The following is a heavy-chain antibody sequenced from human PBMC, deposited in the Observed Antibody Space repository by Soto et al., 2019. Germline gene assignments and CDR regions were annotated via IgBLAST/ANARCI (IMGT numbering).Heavy chain of an antibody. J-gene: IGHJ5*02. CDR1: GAALNSGNYY. CDR2: IYVTGAV. D-gene: IGHD2-21*01. Sequence: SETLSLTCSVSGAALNSGNYYWSWIRQVPVKGLEWIGHIYVTGAVDYNPSLRDRITISQDTSERQFSLNLRLVTAADTAVYYCERLRIATNNYKWFDPWGQGTLVTVSS. V-gene: IGHV4-31*03. CDR3: ERLRIATNNYKWFDP.